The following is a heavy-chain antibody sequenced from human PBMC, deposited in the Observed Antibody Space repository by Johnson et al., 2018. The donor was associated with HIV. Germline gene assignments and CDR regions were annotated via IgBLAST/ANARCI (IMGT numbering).Heavy chain of an antibody. CDR2: ISSRGSTI. Sequence: QVQLVESGGGLVKPGGSLRLSCAASGFTFNNAWMSWVRQAPGKGLEWVSYISSRGSTIYYADSVKGRVTISRDNAKNSLYLQMNSLRAEDTAVYYCARGRASWELYDAFEIWGQGTMVIVSS. J-gene: IGHJ3*02. V-gene: IGHV3-11*04. CDR3: ARGRASWELYDAFEI. CDR1: GFTFNNAW. D-gene: IGHD1-26*01.